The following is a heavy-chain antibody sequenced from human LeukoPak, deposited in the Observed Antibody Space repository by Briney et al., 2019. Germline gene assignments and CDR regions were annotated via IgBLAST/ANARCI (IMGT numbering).Heavy chain of an antibody. D-gene: IGHD3-10*01. CDR3: ARVTYGSGTYGAFDY. CDR2: IKEDGSEK. Sequence: GGSLRLSCAASGFTFDTYWMSWVRQAPGKGLEWVANIKEDGSEKFHVGSVRGRFTISRDNSKNTLYLQMNSLRAEDTAVYYCARVTYGSGTYGAFDYWGQGTLVTVSS. CDR1: GFTFDTYW. J-gene: IGHJ4*02. V-gene: IGHV3-7*03.